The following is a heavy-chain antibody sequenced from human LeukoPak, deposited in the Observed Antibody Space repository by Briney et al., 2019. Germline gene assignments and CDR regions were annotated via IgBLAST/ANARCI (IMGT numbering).Heavy chain of an antibody. Sequence: PGGSLRLSCAASGFTFSTYAMNWVRQAPGKGLEWVSSISGNGDRTYHADSVKGRITISRDNSKNTLFLQMNSLRAEDTAVYYCAKPGRGRGDYYWFDRWGQGTLVTVSS. CDR1: GFTFSTYA. CDR2: ISGNGDRT. CDR3: AKPGRGRGDYYWFDR. J-gene: IGHJ5*02. D-gene: IGHD4-17*01. V-gene: IGHV3-23*01.